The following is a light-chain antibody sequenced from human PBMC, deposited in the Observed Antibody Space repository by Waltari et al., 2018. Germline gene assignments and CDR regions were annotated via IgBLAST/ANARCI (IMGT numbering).Light chain of an antibody. CDR3: QHYSPYSWT. CDR1: HRISSS. Sequence: DTQMTQSPSTLSASVGACVTFPFRASHRISSSLAWYQQKPGRAPRLLIYDASTLESGVPLRFSGSGSGTEFTLTISKLQPDDFATYFCQHYSPYSWTFGQGTKVEIK. V-gene: IGKV1-5*01. CDR2: DAS. J-gene: IGKJ1*01.